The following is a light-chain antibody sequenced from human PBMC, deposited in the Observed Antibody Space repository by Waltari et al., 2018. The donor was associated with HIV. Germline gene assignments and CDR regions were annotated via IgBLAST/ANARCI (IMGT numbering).Light chain of an antibody. Sequence: SALTQPASVSGFPGQSITISCTGADSDFGFYNFVSWYQQHPGKVPKVILYEVDSPASGVSDRFSGSKSGNTASLTISGLQTEDEADYYCASYTANHTVMFGGGTKVTVL. CDR3: ASYTANHTVM. CDR1: DSDFGFYNF. CDR2: EVD. V-gene: IGLV2-14*01. J-gene: IGLJ3*02.